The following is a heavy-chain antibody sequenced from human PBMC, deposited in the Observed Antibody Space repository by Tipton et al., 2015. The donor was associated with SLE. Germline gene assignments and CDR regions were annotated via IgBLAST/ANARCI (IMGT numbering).Heavy chain of an antibody. Sequence: SLRLSCAASGFTFSNSGMHWVRQAPGKGLEWVALIWYDGSHKYYADSVKGRFTISRDNSKNTLYLQMNSLRAEDTAVYYCARADYISSSAWYFDHWGRGTLVTVSS. CDR2: IWYDGSHK. CDR3: ARADYISSSAWYFDH. D-gene: IGHD3-3*02. V-gene: IGHV3-33*01. CDR1: GFTFSNSG. J-gene: IGHJ2*01.